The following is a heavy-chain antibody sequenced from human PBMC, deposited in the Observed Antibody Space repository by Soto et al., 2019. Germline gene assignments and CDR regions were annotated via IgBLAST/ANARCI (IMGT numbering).Heavy chain of an antibody. J-gene: IGHJ4*02. CDR1: GLTFSGSA. CDR3: TSSSSYYFDY. Sequence: EVQLVESGGGLVQPGESLKLSCAASGLTFSGSAIHWVRQASGKGLEWVGRMRTNPDSYATAYAASVKGRFTISRHDSQSTAYLQMISLKTEDTAVYYCTSSSSYYFDYWGQGALVTVSS. V-gene: IGHV3-73*02. CDR2: MRTNPDSYAT. D-gene: IGHD6-6*01.